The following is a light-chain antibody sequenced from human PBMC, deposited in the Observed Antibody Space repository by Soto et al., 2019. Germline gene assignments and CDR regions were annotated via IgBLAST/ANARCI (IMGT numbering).Light chain of an antibody. CDR2: GAS. J-gene: IGKJ2*01. CDR3: QQYGSTPPYT. V-gene: IGKV3-20*01. CDR1: QSVSSSY. Sequence: EIVLTQSTGTLSLSPGERATLSCRASQSVSSSYLACYQQKPGQAPRLLIYGASSRATGIPDRFSGSGSGTDFTLTISRLEPEDFAVYYCQQYGSTPPYTFGQGTKLEIK.